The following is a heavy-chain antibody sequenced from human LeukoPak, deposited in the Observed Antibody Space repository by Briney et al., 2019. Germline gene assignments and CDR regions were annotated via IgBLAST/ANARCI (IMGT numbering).Heavy chain of an antibody. V-gene: IGHV3-30*18. CDR1: GFTFSSYG. CDR3: AKDRSTGWYAGFDF. Sequence: PGGSLRLSCAASGFTFSSYGMHWVRQAPGKGLEWVAYISYDGINKNYTDSVKGRFTIARDNSKTTLYLQMNSLRPEDTAVYYCAKDRSTGWYAGFDFWGQGTLVTVSS. CDR2: ISYDGINK. J-gene: IGHJ5*01. D-gene: IGHD6-19*01.